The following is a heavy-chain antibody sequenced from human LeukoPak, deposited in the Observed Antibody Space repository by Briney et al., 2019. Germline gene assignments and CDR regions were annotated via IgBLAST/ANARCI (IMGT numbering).Heavy chain of an antibody. J-gene: IGHJ4*02. D-gene: IGHD3-3*01. CDR1: GFTFSSYG. Sequence: GGSLRLSCAASGFTFSSYGMHWVRQAPGKGLEWVAVISYDGSNKYYADSVKGRFTISRDNAKNSLYLQMNSLRAEDTAVYYCAKNYDFSLWGQGTLVTVSS. CDR2: ISYDGSNK. V-gene: IGHV3-33*03. CDR3: AKNYDFSL.